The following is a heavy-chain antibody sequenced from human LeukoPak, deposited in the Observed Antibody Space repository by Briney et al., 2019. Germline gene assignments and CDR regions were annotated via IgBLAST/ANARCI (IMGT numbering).Heavy chain of an antibody. CDR3: AFSPLGNNYAYAY. J-gene: IGHJ4*02. CDR1: GFTFRSYV. Sequence: PGRSLRLSCDTSGFTFRSYVMNWVRQAPGKGLEWVSSLSEGGDSSYYADSVKGRFTVDRDNSQNTLYLQMNSLRVDDTALYYCAFSPLGNNYAYAYWGQGTLVIVSS. CDR2: LSEGGDSS. D-gene: IGHD5-18*01. V-gene: IGHV3-23*01.